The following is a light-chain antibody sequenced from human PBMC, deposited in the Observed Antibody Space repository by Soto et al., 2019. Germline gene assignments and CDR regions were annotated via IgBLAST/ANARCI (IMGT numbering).Light chain of an antibody. CDR3: QQYGSSIT. J-gene: IGKJ5*01. CDR1: QSISSY. CDR2: GAS. V-gene: IGKV3-20*01. Sequence: TQSPSSLSAFVGDRVTITCRASQSISSYLNWYQQKPGQAPRLLIYGASSRATGIPDRFSGSGSGTDFTLTISRLEPEDFAVYYCQQYGSSITFGQGTRLEIK.